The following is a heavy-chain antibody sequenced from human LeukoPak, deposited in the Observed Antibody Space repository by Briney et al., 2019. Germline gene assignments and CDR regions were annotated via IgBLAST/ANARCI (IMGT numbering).Heavy chain of an antibody. Sequence: GGSLRLSCAASGFTFSSYGMHWVRHAPGKGLEWVAVISYDGSNKYYADSVKGRFTISRDNSKNTLYLQMNSLRAEDTAVYFCAKILSNYDILTCYIDPAAAHYYFGYWGQGTLVTVSS. V-gene: IGHV3-30*18. D-gene: IGHD3-9*01. J-gene: IGHJ4*02. CDR1: GFTFSSYG. CDR2: ISYDGSNK. CDR3: AKILSNYDILTCYIDPAAAHYYFGY.